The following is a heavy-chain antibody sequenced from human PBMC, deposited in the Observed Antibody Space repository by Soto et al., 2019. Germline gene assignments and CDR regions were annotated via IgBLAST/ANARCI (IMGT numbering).Heavy chain of an antibody. Sequence: PGESLKISCKGSGYRFTSYWITWVRQMPGKGLEWMGRIDPSDSYTNYNPSFQGHVTISADKSISTAYLQWSSLKASDTAMYYCARHSGYCSSASCYTQVYYYYGLDCWGQGTTVTVAS. CDR1: GYRFTSYW. D-gene: IGHD2-2*02. CDR2: IDPSDSYT. CDR3: ARHSGYCSSASCYTQVYYYYGLDC. J-gene: IGHJ6*01. V-gene: IGHV5-10-1*01.